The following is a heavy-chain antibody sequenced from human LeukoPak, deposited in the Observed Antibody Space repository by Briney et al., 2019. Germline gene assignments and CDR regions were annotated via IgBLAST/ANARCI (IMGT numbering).Heavy chain of an antibody. Sequence: GGSLRLSCAASGFSFDDLGMTWVRQVPGKGLEWVAGINWNGASTGYADSVRGRFTISRDNAKNSLCLQMNSLRAEDTALYYCARAVCPTIKFCDSSYFMDVWGKGTTVNVS. J-gene: IGHJ6*03. V-gene: IGHV3-20*04. CDR1: GFSFDDLG. D-gene: IGHD6-6*01. CDR2: INWNGAST. CDR3: ARAVCPTIKFCDSSYFMDV.